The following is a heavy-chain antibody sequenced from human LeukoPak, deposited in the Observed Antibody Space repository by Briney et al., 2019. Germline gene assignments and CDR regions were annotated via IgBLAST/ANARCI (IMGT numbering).Heavy chain of an antibody. CDR1: DDSISDYY. Sequence: SETLSLTCTVSDDSISDYYRGWIRQPPGKGLEWIGYIYYSGNTYYNPSLKSRVTISLDTSKNQFSLKLTSVTAADTAVYYCASYGSGSYFGNWGQGTLVTVSS. D-gene: IGHD3-10*01. CDR2: IYYSGNT. CDR3: ASYGSGSYFGN. V-gene: IGHV4-59*08. J-gene: IGHJ4*02.